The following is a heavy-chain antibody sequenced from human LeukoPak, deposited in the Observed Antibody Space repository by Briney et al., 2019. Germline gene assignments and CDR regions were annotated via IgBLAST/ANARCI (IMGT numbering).Heavy chain of an antibody. V-gene: IGHV4-34*01. Sequence: SETLSLTCAVYGGSFSGYYWSWIRQPPGKGLEWIGEINHSGSTNYNPSLKSRVTISVDTSKNQSSLKLSSVTAADTAVYYCARGGIAVAGIIRYYYYYMDVWGKGTTVTVSS. D-gene: IGHD6-19*01. CDR1: GGSFSGYY. CDR3: ARGGIAVAGIIRYYYYYMDV. CDR2: INHSGST. J-gene: IGHJ6*03.